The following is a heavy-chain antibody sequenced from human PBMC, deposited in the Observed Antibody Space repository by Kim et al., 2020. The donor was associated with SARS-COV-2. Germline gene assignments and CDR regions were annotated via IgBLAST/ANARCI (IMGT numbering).Heavy chain of an antibody. V-gene: IGHV4-59*13. CDR1: GGSISSYY. J-gene: IGHJ4*02. CDR3: ARRQQGRERSFDY. Sequence: SETLSLTCTVSGGSISSYYWSWIRQPPGKGLEWIGYIYYSGSTNYNPSLKSRVTISVDTSKNQFSLKLSSVTAADTAVYYCARRQQGRERSFDYWGQGTLVTVSS. CDR2: IYYSGST. D-gene: IGHD6-13*01.